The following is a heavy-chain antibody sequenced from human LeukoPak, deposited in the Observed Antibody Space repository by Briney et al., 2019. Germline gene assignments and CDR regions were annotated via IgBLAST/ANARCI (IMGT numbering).Heavy chain of an antibody. CDR1: GGSISSHY. V-gene: IGHV4-59*11. J-gene: IGHJ4*02. Sequence: SETLSLTCTVSGGSISSHYWSWIRRPPGKGLEWIGYIYYSGSTNYNPSLKSRVTISVDTSKNQFSLKLSSVTAADTAVYYCARRDGYNSLYYWGQGTLVTVSS. D-gene: IGHD5-24*01. CDR3: ARRDGYNSLYY. CDR2: IYYSGST.